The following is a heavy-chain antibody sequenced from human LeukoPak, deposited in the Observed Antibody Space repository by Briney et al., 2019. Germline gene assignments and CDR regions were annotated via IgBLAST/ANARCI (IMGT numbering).Heavy chain of an antibody. Sequence: GGSLRLSCAASGLSFRSYSMSWVRQARGKGLEWVGNIMRDGTEKHYVGSVEGRFTISRDNAKNSLYLQMNSLRAEDTAVYYCARGPNTDYGRRYYYYMDVWGKGTTVTVSS. CDR1: GLSFRSYS. V-gene: IGHV3-7*01. CDR3: ARGPNTDYGRRYYYYMDV. D-gene: IGHD4-17*01. J-gene: IGHJ6*03. CDR2: IMRDGTEK.